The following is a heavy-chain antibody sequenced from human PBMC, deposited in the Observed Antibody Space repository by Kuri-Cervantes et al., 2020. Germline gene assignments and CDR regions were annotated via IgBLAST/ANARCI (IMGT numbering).Heavy chain of an antibody. CDR1: GYTFTSYD. D-gene: IGHD6-6*01. CDR3: ASEQLDQTLDYYYMDV. Sequence: ASVKVSCKASGYTFTSYDINWVRQAPGKGLEWMGGFDPEDGETIYAQKFQGRVTITRDTSASTAYMELSSLRSEDTAVYYCASEQLDQTLDYYYMDVWGKGTTVTVSS. V-gene: IGHV1-24*01. J-gene: IGHJ6*03. CDR2: FDPEDGET.